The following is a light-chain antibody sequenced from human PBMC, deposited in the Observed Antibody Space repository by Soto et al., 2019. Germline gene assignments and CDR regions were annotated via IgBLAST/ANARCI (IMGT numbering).Light chain of an antibody. V-gene: IGKV3-11*01. CDR2: AAS. CDR3: QQRFNRPKIT. CDR1: QSVSNY. J-gene: IGKJ5*01. Sequence: EIVLTQSPATLSLSQGERVTLSCSASQSVSNYLAWYQQKPGQAHRLLGSAASNRATGIPARFSGSGSGTDFTLTIISLEPEDFGVFYCQQRFNRPKITFGQGTRRENK.